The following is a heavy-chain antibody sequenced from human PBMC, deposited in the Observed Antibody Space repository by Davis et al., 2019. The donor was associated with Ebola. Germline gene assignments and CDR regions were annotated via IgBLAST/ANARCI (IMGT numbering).Heavy chain of an antibody. CDR3: AREKYNWNGFPFDI. J-gene: IGHJ3*02. D-gene: IGHD1-20*01. CDR1: GYTFTSYA. CDR2: INAGNGNT. V-gene: IGHV1-3*01. Sequence: AASVKVSCKASGYTFTSYAMHWVRQAPGQRLEWMGWINAGNGNTKYSQKFRGRVTITRDTSASTAYMELSSLRSEDTAVYYCAREKYNWNGFPFDIWGQGTTVTVSS.